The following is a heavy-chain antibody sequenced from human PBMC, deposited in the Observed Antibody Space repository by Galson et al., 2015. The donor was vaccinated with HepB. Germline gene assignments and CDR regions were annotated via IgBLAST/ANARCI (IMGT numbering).Heavy chain of an antibody. Sequence: SLRLSCAASGFTFSSSAMSWVRQAPGKGLEYVSTISDIGSNTYYADSVKGRFTISRDNSKNTLYLHMNGLRAEDTALYYCAKGAEVYSSRWWYFDYWGQGTLATVSS. CDR3: AKGAEVYSSRWWYFDY. CDR1: GFTFSSSA. J-gene: IGHJ4*02. D-gene: IGHD6-13*01. V-gene: IGHV3-23*01. CDR2: ISDIGSNT.